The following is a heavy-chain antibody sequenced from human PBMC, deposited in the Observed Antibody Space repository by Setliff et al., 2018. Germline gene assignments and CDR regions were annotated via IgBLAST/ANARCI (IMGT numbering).Heavy chain of an antibody. V-gene: IGHV4-34*01. D-gene: IGHD3-3*01. CDR2: INHSGST. Sequence: SETLSLTCTVYGGSFSNYYWSWIRQPPGKGLEWIVEINHSGSTNYNPSLKGRVTISVDTSKNQLSLKVNSVTAADTGVYYCARLNFWSGFWYFTLWGQGTPVTVSS. CDR1: GGSFSNYY. J-gene: IGHJ4*02. CDR3: ARLNFWSGFWYFTL.